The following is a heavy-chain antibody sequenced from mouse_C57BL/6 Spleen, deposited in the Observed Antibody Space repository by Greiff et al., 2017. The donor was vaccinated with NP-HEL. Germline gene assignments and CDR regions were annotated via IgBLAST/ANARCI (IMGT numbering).Heavy chain of an antibody. Sequence: VQLQQSGPELVKPGASVKISCKASGYTFTDYYMNWVKQSHGKSLEWIGDINPNNGGTSYNQKFKGKATLTVDKSSSTAYMELRSLTSEDSAVYYCARVGKNWYFDVWGTGTTVTVSA. CDR2: INPNNGGT. CDR1: GYTFTDYY. J-gene: IGHJ1*03. V-gene: IGHV1-26*01. CDR3: ARVGKNWYFDV.